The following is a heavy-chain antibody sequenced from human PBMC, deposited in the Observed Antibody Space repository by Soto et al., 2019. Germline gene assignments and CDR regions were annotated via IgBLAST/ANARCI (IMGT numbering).Heavy chain of an antibody. V-gene: IGHV3-23*01. J-gene: IGHJ4*02. Sequence: GGSLRLSCAASGLTFSGHALTWVRQSPGKGLEWVSSISESGDTTYYAESVKGRFTISRDNSKNTLYLQMNGLRAEDTAIYYCASHNDIPTGSLAYFDFWGQGSLVTVSS. CDR2: ISESGDTT. CDR3: ASHNDIPTGSLAYFDF. D-gene: IGHD3-9*01. CDR1: GLTFSGHA.